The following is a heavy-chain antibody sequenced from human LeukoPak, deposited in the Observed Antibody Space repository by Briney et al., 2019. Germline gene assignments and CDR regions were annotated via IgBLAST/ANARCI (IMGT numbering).Heavy chain of an antibody. CDR2: ISPSGGST. CDR1: GYTFTSYY. CDR3: AREEPPGYYDSSGYYLFDY. J-gene: IGHJ4*02. Sequence: ASVKVSCKASGYTFTSYYMHWVRQAPGQGLEWMGIISPSGGSTSYAQKFQGRVTMTRDTSTSTVYMELSSLRSEDTAVYYCAREEPPGYYDSSGYYLFDYWGQGTLVTVSS. V-gene: IGHV1-46*01. D-gene: IGHD3-22*01.